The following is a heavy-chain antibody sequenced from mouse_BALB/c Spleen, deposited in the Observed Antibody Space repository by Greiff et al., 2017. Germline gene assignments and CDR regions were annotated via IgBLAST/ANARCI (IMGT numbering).Heavy chain of an antibody. D-gene: IGHD2-4*01. J-gene: IGHJ3*01. CDR2: IWGGGST. CDR1: GFPLSRYS. CDR3: ARASTMITTVFAY. Sequence: EPGPGLVALSQSLSITCTVPGFPLSRYSVHWVRQPPGKGLEWPGMIWGGGSTDYNSALKSRLSISKDNSKSQVFLKMNSLQTDDTAMYYCARASTMITTVFAYWGQGTLVTVSA. V-gene: IGHV2-6-4*01.